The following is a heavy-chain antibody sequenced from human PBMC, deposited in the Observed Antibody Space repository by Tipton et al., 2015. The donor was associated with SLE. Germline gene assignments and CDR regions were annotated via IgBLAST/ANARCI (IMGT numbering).Heavy chain of an antibody. J-gene: IGHJ3*02. CDR3: AKDRVVGARGACDI. CDR1: GYTFTSSY. Sequence: QSGPEVKNLGGLVKGSCKASGYTFTSSYLHWVRQAPGHRLEWMGLIHPSGGSTSYAQKFQGRVTMTRDTSPSTVYMELSCLRSGDTAVYYCAKDRVVGARGACDIWGQGTMVTVSS. V-gene: IGHV1-46*01. D-gene: IGHD1-26*01. CDR2: IHPSGGST.